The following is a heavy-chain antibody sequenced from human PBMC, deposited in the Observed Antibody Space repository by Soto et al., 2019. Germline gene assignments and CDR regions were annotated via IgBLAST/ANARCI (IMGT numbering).Heavy chain of an antibody. CDR2: IDYSGST. J-gene: IGHJ4*02. CDR3: ARGGAYGDYAYYFDY. CDR1: GGSISSGGYY. V-gene: IGHV4-31*03. Sequence: QVQLQESGPGLVKPSQTLSLTCTVSGGSISSGGYYWSWIRQHPGKGLEWIGYIDYSGSTYYNPSLKSRVTISVDTSKNQFSLKLSYVTAADTAVYYGARGGAYGDYAYYFDYWGQGTLVTVSS. D-gene: IGHD4-17*01.